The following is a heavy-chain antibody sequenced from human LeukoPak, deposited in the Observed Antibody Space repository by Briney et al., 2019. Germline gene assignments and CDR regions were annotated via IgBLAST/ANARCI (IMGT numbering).Heavy chain of an antibody. CDR1: GYTFTSYG. J-gene: IGHJ6*03. CDR2: MNPNSGNT. Sequence: ASMKVSCKASGYTFTSYGISWVRQATGQGLEWMGWMNPNSGNTGYAQKFQGRVTMTRNTSISTAYMELSSLRSEDTAVYYCARAGHYYYYYYMDVWGKGTTVTISS. V-gene: IGHV1-8*01. CDR3: ARAGHYYYYYYMDV. D-gene: IGHD3-10*01.